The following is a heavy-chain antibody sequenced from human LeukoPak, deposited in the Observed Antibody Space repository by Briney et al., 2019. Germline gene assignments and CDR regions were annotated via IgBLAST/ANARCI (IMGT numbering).Heavy chain of an antibody. D-gene: IGHD6-13*01. V-gene: IGHV4-59*08. Sequence: SETLSLTCTVSGDSISSYYWSWIRQPPGKGLEWIGYIYYSGSTNYNPSLKSRVTISVDTSKNQFSLKLSSVTAADTAVYYCASQGYSSSWYYFDYWGQGTLVTVSS. CDR2: IYYSGST. J-gene: IGHJ4*02. CDR3: ASQGYSSSWYYFDY. CDR1: GDSISSYY.